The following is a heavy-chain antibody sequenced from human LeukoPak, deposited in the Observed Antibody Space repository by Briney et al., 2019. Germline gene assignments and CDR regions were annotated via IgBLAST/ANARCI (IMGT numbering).Heavy chain of an antibody. Sequence: GGSLRLSCAASGFTFSSYEMNWVRQAPGKGLEWVSYISSSSSTIYYADSVKGRFTISRDNAKNSLYLQMNSLRAEDTAVYYCARDVRYGIVVVTGFDYWGQGTLVTVSS. CDR2: ISSSSSTI. V-gene: IGHV3-48*01. CDR3: ARDVRYGIVVVTGFDY. D-gene: IGHD2-21*02. J-gene: IGHJ4*02. CDR1: GFTFSSYE.